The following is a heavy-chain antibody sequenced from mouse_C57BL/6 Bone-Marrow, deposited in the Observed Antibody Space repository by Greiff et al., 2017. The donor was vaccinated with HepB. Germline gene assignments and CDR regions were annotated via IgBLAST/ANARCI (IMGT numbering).Heavy chain of an antibody. CDR3: ARHPYDGSRPAFGY. V-gene: IGHV5-9*01. Sequence: EVLLVESGGGLVKPGASLKLSCAASGFTFSSYTMSWVRQTPEKRLEWVATISGGGGNTYYPDSVKGRFTISRDNAKNTLYLQMSRLRSEDTALYYCARHPYDGSRPAFGYWGQGTLVTVSA. D-gene: IGHD1-1*01. CDR2: ISGGGGNT. CDR1: GFTFSSYT. J-gene: IGHJ3*01.